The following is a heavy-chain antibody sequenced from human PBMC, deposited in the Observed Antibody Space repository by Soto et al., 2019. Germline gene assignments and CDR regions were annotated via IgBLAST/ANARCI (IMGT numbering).Heavy chain of an antibody. J-gene: IGHJ3*01. CDR3: ARPYGGKIGDAPDL. V-gene: IGHV3-23*01. CDR2: ISGSGGST. CDR1: GFTSSSYA. Sequence: GGSLRLSCAASGFTSSSYAMSWVRQAPGKGLEWVSAISGSGGSTYYADSVKGRFTISRDNSKKTLYLQMNSLRAEDSAVYYCARPYGGKIGDAPDLWGPGTMVTVSS. D-gene: IGHD4-17*01.